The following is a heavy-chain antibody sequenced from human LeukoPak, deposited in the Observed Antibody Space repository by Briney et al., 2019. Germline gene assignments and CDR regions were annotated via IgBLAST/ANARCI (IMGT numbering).Heavy chain of an antibody. J-gene: IGHJ6*02. V-gene: IGHV4-30-2*01. Sequence: SQTLSLTCAVSGGSISSGGYSWSWIRQPPGKGLEWIGCIYHSGSTYYNPSLKSRVTISVDRSKNQFSLKLSSVTAADTAVYYCASPRRVLDGMDVWGQGTTVTVSS. CDR3: ASPRRVLDGMDV. D-gene: IGHD4/OR15-4a*01. CDR2: IYHSGST. CDR1: GGSISSGGYS.